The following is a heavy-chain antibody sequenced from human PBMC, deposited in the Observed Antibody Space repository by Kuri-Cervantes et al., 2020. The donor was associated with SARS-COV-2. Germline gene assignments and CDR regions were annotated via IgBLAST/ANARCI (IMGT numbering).Heavy chain of an antibody. J-gene: IGHJ6*02. CDR2: ISHDGRHT. CDR3: AKPGSVRGIIREDHYGLDV. CDR1: ELNFRYYG. V-gene: IGHV3-30*18. D-gene: IGHD3-10*01. Sequence: GESLKISCVASELNFRYYGMYWVRQGPGTGLEWMAVISHDGRHTSYGDSVKGRFTISRDNSKNTLYLQMNNLRPEDTAVYYCAKPGSVRGIIREDHYGLDVWGQGTTVTVSS.